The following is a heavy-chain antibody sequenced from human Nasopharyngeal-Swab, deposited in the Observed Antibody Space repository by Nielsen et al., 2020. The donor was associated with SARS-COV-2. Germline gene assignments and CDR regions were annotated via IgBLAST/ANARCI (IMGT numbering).Heavy chain of an antibody. CDR2: IYTSGST. D-gene: IGHD5-18*01. V-gene: IGHV4-61*02. CDR3: ARAGRYSYGDYFDY. CDR1: GGSISSGSYY. J-gene: IGHJ4*02. Sequence: SETLSLTCTVSGGSISSGSYYWSWIRQPAGKGLEWIGRIYTSGSTNYNPSLKSRATISVDTSKNQFSLKLSSVTAADTAVYYCARAGRYSYGDYFDYWGQGTLVTVSS.